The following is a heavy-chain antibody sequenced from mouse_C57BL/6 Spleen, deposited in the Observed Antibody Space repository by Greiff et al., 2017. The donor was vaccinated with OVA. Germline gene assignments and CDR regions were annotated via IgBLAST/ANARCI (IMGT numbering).Heavy chain of an antibody. CDR2: IDPSGSYT. Sequence: QVQLQQPGAELVMPGASVKLSCKASGYTFTSYWMHWVKQRPGQGLEWIGEIDPSGSYTNYNQKFKGKSTLTVDKSSSTAYMQLSSLTSEDSAVNYWSRYELPYAMDYWGQGTSVTVSS. J-gene: IGHJ4*01. CDR3: SRYELPYAMDY. V-gene: IGHV1-69*01. D-gene: IGHD2-12*01. CDR1: GYTFTSYW.